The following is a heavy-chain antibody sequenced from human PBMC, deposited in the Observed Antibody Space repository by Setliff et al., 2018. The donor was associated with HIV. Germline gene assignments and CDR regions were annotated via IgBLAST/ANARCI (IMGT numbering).Heavy chain of an antibody. CDR3: ASARIPTGGTSTSLDY. D-gene: IGHD1-1*01. Sequence: PGGSLRLSCAGSGFTFNNFWMAWVRQAPGKGLEWVAFMFYNGKAEEYADSVKGRFTISRDNSKNTLYLQVNSLRPEDTAVYYCASARIPTGGTSTSLDYWGQGALVTVSS. V-gene: IGHV3-30*02. CDR1: GFTFNNFW. CDR2: MFYNGKAE. J-gene: IGHJ4*02.